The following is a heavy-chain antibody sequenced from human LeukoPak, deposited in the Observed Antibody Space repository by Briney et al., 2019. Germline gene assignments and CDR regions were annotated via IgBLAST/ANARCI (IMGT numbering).Heavy chain of an antibody. CDR3: ARGVYIAAAQYGY. CDR1: GGSISNYY. CDR2: IYYSGTT. J-gene: IGHJ4*02. Sequence: SETLSLTCTVAGGSISNYYWSWIRQPPGKGLEWIGYIYYSGTTNYNPSLKSRVTISVDTSKNQFSLKLNSVTAADTAVYYCARGVYIAAAQYGYWGQGTLVTVSS. V-gene: IGHV4-59*01. D-gene: IGHD6-13*01.